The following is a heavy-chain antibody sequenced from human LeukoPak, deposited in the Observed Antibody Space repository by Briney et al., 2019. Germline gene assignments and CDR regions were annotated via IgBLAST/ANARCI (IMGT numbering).Heavy chain of an antibody. D-gene: IGHD4-11*01. CDR3: ASLKGSISNGYNYMDV. J-gene: IGHJ6*03. Sequence: LPGGSLRLSCAAPGFTLGTHYMSWFRQAPGKGLEWVANVRQDGKEKYYVDFVKGRFTISRDNAKNSVYLQMASLRAEDTAVYYCASLKGSISNGYNYMDVWGNGTTVTVSS. CDR2: VRQDGKEK. CDR1: GFTLGTHY. V-gene: IGHV3-7*01.